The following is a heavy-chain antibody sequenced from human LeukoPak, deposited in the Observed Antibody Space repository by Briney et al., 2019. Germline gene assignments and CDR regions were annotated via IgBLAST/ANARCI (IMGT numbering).Heavy chain of an antibody. CDR3: ARVGISGSYYPNDAFDI. J-gene: IGHJ3*02. D-gene: IGHD1-26*01. V-gene: IGHV4-4*07. CDR1: GGSISSYY. CDR2: IYTSGST. Sequence: PSETLSLTCTVSGGSISSYYWSWIRQPAGKGLEWIGRIYTSGSTNYNPSLKSRVTMSVDTSKNQFSLKLSSVTAADTAVYYCARVGISGSYYPNDAFDIWGQGTMVTVSS.